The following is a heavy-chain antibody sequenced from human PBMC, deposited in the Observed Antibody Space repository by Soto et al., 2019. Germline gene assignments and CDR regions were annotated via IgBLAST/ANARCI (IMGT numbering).Heavy chain of an antibody. CDR2: IYYSGGT. J-gene: IGHJ4*02. D-gene: IGHD3-16*01. V-gene: IGHV4-59*01. Sequence: SETLSLTCTVSGASISPYCWSWIRKPPGKRLEWIGYIYYSGGTNYNPSLNSRVTMSADTSKNQVSLKLSSVTAADTAVYYCVRGDGHSESFDYWGQGALVTVSS. CDR3: VRGDGHSESFDY. CDR1: GASISPYC.